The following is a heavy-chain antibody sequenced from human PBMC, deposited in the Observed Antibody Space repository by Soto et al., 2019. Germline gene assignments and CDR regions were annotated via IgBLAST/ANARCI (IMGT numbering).Heavy chain of an antibody. CDR1: GGSISSYY. J-gene: IGHJ6*02. D-gene: IGHD1-26*01. V-gene: IGHV4-59*01. CDR2: IYYSGST. Sequence: ETLSLTCTVSGGSISSYYWSWIRQPPGKGLEWIGYIYYSGSTNYNPSLKSRVTISVDTSKNQFSLKLSSVTAADTAVYYCARWEPYYYYGMDVWGQGTTVTVSS. CDR3: ARWEPYYYYGMDV.